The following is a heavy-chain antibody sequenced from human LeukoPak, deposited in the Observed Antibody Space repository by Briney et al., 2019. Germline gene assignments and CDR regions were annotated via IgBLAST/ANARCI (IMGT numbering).Heavy chain of an antibody. V-gene: IGHV4-34*01. CDR1: GGSFSGYY. J-gene: IGHJ6*03. CDR3: ARGITMVRGVIKKYYYYYYMDV. Sequence: SETLSLTCAVYGGSFSGYYWSWIRQPPGKGLEWIGEINHSGSTNYNPSLKSRVTISVDTSKNQFSLKLSSVTAADTAVYYCARGITMVRGVIKKYYYYYYMDVWGKGTTVTVSS. D-gene: IGHD3-10*01. CDR2: INHSGST.